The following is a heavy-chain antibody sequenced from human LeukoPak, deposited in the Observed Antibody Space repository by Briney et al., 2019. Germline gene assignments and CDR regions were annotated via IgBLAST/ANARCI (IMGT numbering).Heavy chain of an antibody. CDR2: INSDGSST. Sequence: PGGSLRLSCAASGFTFSSYWMHWVRHAPGKGLVWVSRINSDGSSTSYADSVKGRFTISRDNAKNTLYLQMNSLRAEDTAVYYCARDLGHGDYGNWFDPWGQGTLVTVSS. CDR1: GFTFSSYW. CDR3: ARDLGHGDYGNWFDP. J-gene: IGHJ5*02. V-gene: IGHV3-74*01. D-gene: IGHD4-17*01.